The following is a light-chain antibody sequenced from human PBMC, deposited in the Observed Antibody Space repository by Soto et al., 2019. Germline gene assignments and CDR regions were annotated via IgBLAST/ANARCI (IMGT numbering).Light chain of an antibody. CDR3: QHYGSPVT. J-gene: IGKJ1*01. V-gene: IGKV3-20*01. CDR1: QSVSSTY. CDR2: AAS. Sequence: ELVLTQSPGTLSLSPGERATLSCRTSQSVSSTYLAWYQQKPGQAPRLLIYAASNRATGFPDRFSGSGSGTDFTPTISRLEPEDFAVYYCQHYGSPVTFGQGTKVDIK.